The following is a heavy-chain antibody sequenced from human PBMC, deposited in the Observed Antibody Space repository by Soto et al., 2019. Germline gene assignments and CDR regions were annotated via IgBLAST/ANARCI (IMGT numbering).Heavy chain of an antibody. CDR3: VRGGIAGHWFDP. V-gene: IGHV4-31*03. CDR2: IFHSGST. CDR1: RAFINSGGFY. Sequence: SETLSLTCSVSRAFINSGGFYYSWIRQPPGKGLEWLGYIFHSGSTLYTPSLRGRLTLSADTSRKQLSLHLTSVTAADTAVYYCVRGGIAGHWFDPWGQGILVTVSS. J-gene: IGHJ5*02. D-gene: IGHD2-21*01.